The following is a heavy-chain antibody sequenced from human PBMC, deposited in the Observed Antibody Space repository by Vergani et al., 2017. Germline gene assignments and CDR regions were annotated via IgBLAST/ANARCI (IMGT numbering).Heavy chain of an antibody. CDR3: ARDSLLYLVVEDVNY. J-gene: IGHJ4*02. Sequence: EVQLVESGGGLVQPGGSLRLSCAASGFTFSNYWMSWVRQAPGKGLGWMANINQDGSEKYYVDSVKGRFTISRDNAKNSLYLQMNNLRAEDTAVYYCARDSLLYLVVEDVNYWGQGTLVTVSS. V-gene: IGHV3-7*01. CDR1: GFTFSNYW. CDR2: INQDGSEK. D-gene: IGHD2-15*01.